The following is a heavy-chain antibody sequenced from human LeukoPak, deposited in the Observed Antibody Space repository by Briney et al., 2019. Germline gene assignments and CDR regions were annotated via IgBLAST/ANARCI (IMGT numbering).Heavy chain of an antibody. V-gene: IGHV1-18*01. D-gene: IGHD5-18*01. Sequence: ASVKVSCKASGYTFTSYGISWARQAPGQGLEWMGWISAYNGNTNYAQKLQGRVTMTTDTSTSTAYMELRSLRSDDTAVYYCARLPDREEQLWFPRDYWGQGTLVTVSS. CDR1: GYTFTSYG. CDR2: ISAYNGNT. J-gene: IGHJ4*02. CDR3: ARLPDREEQLWFPRDY.